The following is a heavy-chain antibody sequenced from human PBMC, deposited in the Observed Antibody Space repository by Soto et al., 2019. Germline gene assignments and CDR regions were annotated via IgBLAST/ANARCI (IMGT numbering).Heavy chain of an antibody. D-gene: IGHD3-22*01. CDR1: GFTFSSYA. CDR2: ISSNGGST. V-gene: IGHV3-64D*06. Sequence: GALRLSCSASGFTFSSYAMHWVRQAPGKGLEYVSAISSNGGSTYYADSVKGRFTISRDNSKNTRYLQMSSLRAEDTAVYYCVKEGYYYDSSGYYYGWFDPWGQGTLVTVSS. CDR3: VKEGYYYDSSGYYYGWFDP. J-gene: IGHJ5*02.